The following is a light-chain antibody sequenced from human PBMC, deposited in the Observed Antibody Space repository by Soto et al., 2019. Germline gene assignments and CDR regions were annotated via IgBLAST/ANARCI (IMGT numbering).Light chain of an antibody. CDR1: SSDVGAYNY. CDR2: DVS. J-gene: IGLJ2*01. CDR3: SSYASTRTVI. Sequence: QSALTQPACVSGSPGQSITISCTGTSSDVGAYNYVSWYQQHPVKAPKLMIYDVSSRPSGISNRFSGSKSGNTASLTISGVQAEDEADYYCSSYASTRTVIFGGGTKVTVL. V-gene: IGLV2-14*01.